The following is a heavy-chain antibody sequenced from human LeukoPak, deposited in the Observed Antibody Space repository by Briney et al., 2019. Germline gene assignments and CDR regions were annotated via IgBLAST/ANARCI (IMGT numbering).Heavy chain of an antibody. D-gene: IGHD2-2*01. J-gene: IGHJ5*02. V-gene: IGHV1-69*13. Sequence: ASVKVSCKASGYTFTGYYMHWVRQAPGQGLEWMGGITAIFGTANYAQKFQGRVTITADESTGTAYMELSSLRSEDTAVYYCARVVTPRYCSTTNCYWKGWFDPWGQGTLVTVSS. CDR2: ITAIFGTA. CDR1: GYTFTGYY. CDR3: ARVVTPRYCSTTNCYWKGWFDP.